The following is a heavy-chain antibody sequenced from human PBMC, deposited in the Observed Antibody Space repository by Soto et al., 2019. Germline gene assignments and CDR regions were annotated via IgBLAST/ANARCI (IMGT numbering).Heavy chain of an antibody. CDR2: IYYSGST. CDR3: ARRYSSGFDY. J-gene: IGHJ4*02. CDR1: GGSISSYY. D-gene: IGHD6-19*01. Sequence: QVQLQESGPGLVKPSETLSLTCTVSGGSISSYYWSWIRQPPGKGLEWIGYIYYSGSTNYNPSLKSRVTISVDTSKNQFSLKLTSVTAAHTAVYYCARRYSSGFDYWGQGTLVTVSS. V-gene: IGHV4-59*08.